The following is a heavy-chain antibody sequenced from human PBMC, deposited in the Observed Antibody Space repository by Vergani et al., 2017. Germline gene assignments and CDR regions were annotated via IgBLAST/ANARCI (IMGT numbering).Heavy chain of an antibody. Sequence: EVQLVESGGGLVKPGGSLRLSCAASGFTFSSYSMNWVRQAPGKGLEWVSSISSSSSHIYYADSVKGRFTISRDNAKNSLYLQMNSLRAEDTAVYYCARSSIAARPWGFGFDYWGQGTLVTVSS. V-gene: IGHV3-21*01. CDR2: ISSSSSHI. D-gene: IGHD6-6*01. CDR3: ARSSIAARPWGFGFDY. CDR1: GFTFSSYS. J-gene: IGHJ4*02.